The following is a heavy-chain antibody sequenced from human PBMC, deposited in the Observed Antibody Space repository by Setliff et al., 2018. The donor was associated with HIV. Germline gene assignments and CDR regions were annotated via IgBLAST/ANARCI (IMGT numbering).Heavy chain of an antibody. V-gene: IGHV4-4*02. CDR1: GDSVTTSSW. J-gene: IGHJ3*02. Sequence: TLSLTCAVSGDSVTTSSWWSWVRQSPGKGLEWIGEIYRSGSTNYNPSLKSRVTISLDKSKNHFSLKVNSVTAADTAVYYCTRRDNSVSGYYTDHAFDIWGQGTLVTVSS. D-gene: IGHD3-22*01. CDR3: TRRDNSVSGYYTDHAFDI. CDR2: IYRSGST.